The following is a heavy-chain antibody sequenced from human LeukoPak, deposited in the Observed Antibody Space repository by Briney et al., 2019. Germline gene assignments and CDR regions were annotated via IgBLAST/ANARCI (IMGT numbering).Heavy chain of an antibody. CDR2: ISAYNGNT. CDR1: GYTFTSYG. J-gene: IGHJ5*02. V-gene: IGHV1-18*01. Sequence: ASVKVSCKASGYTFTSYGISWVRQAPGQGLEWMGWISAYNGNTNYAQKLQGRVTMTTDTSTSTAYMELRSLRSDDTAVYYCARSITMVRPENWFDPWGQGTLVTVSP. D-gene: IGHD3-10*01. CDR3: ARSITMVRPENWFDP.